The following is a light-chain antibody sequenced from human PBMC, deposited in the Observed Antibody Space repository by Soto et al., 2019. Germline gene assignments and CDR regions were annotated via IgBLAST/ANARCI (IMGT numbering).Light chain of an antibody. J-gene: IGLJ1*01. Sequence: LTQPACVAGSPGQSLPISCTGTTSDIGFSDHVSWYQQYPGKAPELLIYGVTIRPSGISNRFSGSKSGSTASLTISGLRDEDEADYSCRSYSTSYFYFFGSGTKVTVL. V-gene: IGLV2-14*01. CDR3: RSYSTSYFYF. CDR1: TSDIGFSDH. CDR2: GVT.